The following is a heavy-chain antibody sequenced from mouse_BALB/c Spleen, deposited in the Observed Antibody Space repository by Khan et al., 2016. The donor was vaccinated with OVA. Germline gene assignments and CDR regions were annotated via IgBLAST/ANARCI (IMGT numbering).Heavy chain of an antibody. CDR1: GYTFTNYI. CDR2: VNPYNDGT. D-gene: IGHD1-1*01. Sequence: VQLKQSGPELVKPGASVKMSCKASGYTFTNYIIHWVKQTPGQGLEWIGYVNPYNDGTKYNEKFNGKATLTSDKSSSTAYMELSGLTSEDSAVYYCERYYGRSFWFSYWGQGTLVTVSA. J-gene: IGHJ3*01. CDR3: ERYYGRSFWFSY. V-gene: IGHV1S136*01.